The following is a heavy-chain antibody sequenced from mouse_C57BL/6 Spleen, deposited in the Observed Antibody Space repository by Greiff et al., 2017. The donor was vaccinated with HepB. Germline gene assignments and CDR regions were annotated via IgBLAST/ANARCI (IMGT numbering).Heavy chain of an antibody. CDR1: GFTFSDYY. J-gene: IGHJ2*01. Sequence: EVQLVESGGGLVQPGGSLKLSCAASGFTFSDYYMYWVRQTPEKRLEWVAYISNGGGSTYYPDTVKGRFTISRDNAKNTLYLQMSRLKSEDTAMYYCARPSYGNYYFDYWGQGTTLTVSS. CDR3: ARPSYGNYYFDY. V-gene: IGHV5-12*01. CDR2: ISNGGGST. D-gene: IGHD2-10*01.